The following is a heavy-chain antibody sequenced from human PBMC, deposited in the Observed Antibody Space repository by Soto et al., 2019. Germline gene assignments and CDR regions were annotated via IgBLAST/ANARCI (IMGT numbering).Heavy chain of an antibody. Sequence: SETLSLTCAVYGGSFSGYYWSWIRQPPGKGLEWIGEINHSGSTNYNPSLKSRVTISVDTSKNQFSLKLSSVTAADTAVYYCARLHSRGVVCASCCFDYWGQGTLVTVSS. J-gene: IGHJ4*02. D-gene: IGHD3-22*01. CDR2: INHSGST. V-gene: IGHV4-34*01. CDR3: ARLHSRGVVCASCCFDY. CDR1: GGSFSGYY.